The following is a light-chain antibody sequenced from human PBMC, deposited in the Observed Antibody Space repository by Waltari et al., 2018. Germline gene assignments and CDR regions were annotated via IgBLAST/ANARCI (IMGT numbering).Light chain of an antibody. J-gene: IGKJ2*01. V-gene: IGKV3-20*01. CDR2: GAS. Sequence: EIVLTQSPGTLSLSPGESATLSCRASPIVSSSYLAWYQQKPGQAPRLLIYGASSRATGIPDRFSGSGSGTDFTLTISRLEPEDFAVYSCQQYGSSPYTFGQGTKLEIK. CDR3: QQYGSSPYT. CDR1: PIVSSSY.